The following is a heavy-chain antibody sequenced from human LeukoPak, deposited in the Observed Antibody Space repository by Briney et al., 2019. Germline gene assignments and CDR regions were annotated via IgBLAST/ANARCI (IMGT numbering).Heavy chain of an antibody. CDR2: VYYTGLT. D-gene: IGHD4-23*01. J-gene: IGHJ4*02. V-gene: IGHV4-59*08. CDR1: GGSISTYY. Sequence: SETLSLTCTASGGSISTYYWSWIRQPPGKELEWIGYVYYTGLTNYNPSLKSRVTISVDTSKNQFSLKLSSVTAADTAVYYCARGNSWAYWGQGTLVTVSS. CDR3: ARGNSWAY.